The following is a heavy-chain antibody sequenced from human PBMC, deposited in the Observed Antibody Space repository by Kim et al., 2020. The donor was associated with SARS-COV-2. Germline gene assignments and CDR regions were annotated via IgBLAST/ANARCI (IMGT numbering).Heavy chain of an antibody. D-gene: IGHD6-13*01. V-gene: IGHV4-39*01. Sequence: YRGDTQYHPSLETRLTMSVDTSRNQFSLRLTSVTAADTAIYYCARPPLDWGQGTLVTVSS. CDR2: YRGDT. CDR3: ARPPLD. J-gene: IGHJ1*01.